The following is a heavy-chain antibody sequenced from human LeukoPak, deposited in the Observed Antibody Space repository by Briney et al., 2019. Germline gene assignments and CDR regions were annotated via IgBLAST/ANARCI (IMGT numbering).Heavy chain of an antibody. D-gene: IGHD2-15*01. J-gene: IGHJ4*02. CDR1: GFTFSSYW. CDR2: IKQDGSDK. CDR3: LTSTRSHRFDY. V-gene: IGHV3-7*01. Sequence: HPGGSLRFSCAASGFTFSSYWMCWVRQAPEKGLEWVAIIKQDGSDKYYVDSVEGRFIISRDNAKNSLYLQMNSLRAEDTAVYYCLTSTRSHRFDYWGQGTLVTVSS.